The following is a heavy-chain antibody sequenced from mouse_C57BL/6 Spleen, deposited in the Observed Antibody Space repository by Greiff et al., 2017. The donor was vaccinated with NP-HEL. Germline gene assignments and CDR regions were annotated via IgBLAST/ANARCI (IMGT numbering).Heavy chain of an antibody. V-gene: IGHV1-55*01. J-gene: IGHJ4*01. CDR3: ARYPITTVVATDYAMDY. CDR1: GYTFTSYW. D-gene: IGHD1-1*01. Sequence: VQLQQSGAELVKPGASVKMSCKASGYTFTSYWITWVKQRPGQGLEWIGDIYPGSGSTNYNEKFKSKATLTVDTSSSTAYMQLSSLTSEASAVYYCARYPITTVVATDYAMDYWGQGTSVTVSS. CDR2: IYPGSGST.